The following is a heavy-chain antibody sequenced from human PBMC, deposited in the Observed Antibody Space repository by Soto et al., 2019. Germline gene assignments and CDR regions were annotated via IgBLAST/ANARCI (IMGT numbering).Heavy chain of an antibody. Sequence: SETLSLTCAVSGGSVSSGDHYWSWIRQPPGKGLESIGYILYTGTTYYNPPLNNRVTISVDTSKNMFSLRLSAVTAADTAVYYWARGRGYGFGIDYWAQGIGVTVS. CDR2: ILYTGTT. D-gene: IGHD5-18*01. CDR3: ARGRGYGFGIDY. V-gene: IGHV4-30-4*01. J-gene: IGHJ4*02. CDR1: GGSVSSGDHY.